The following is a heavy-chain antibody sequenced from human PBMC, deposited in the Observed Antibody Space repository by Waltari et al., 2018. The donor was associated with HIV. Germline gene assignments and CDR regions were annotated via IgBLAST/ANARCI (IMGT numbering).Heavy chain of an antibody. CDR1: GYTLTELS. CDR2: FDPEEGET. J-gene: IGHJ4*02. CDR3: ATGNYYDSSGYSPPDY. Sequence: QVQLVQSGAEVKKPGASVKVSCKVSGYTLTELSMHWVRQAPGKGLEWRGGFDPEEGETIDAQKFQGRVTMTEDTATDTAYMELSSLRSEDTAVYYCATGNYYDSSGYSPPDYWGQGTLVTVSS. V-gene: IGHV1-24*01. D-gene: IGHD3-22*01.